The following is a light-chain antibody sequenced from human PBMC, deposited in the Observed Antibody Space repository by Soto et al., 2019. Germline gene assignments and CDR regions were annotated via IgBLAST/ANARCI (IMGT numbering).Light chain of an antibody. CDR1: QSVNRNY. CDR3: HQYGSSPWA. CDR2: GAS. Sequence: VLTQSPGTLSLSPGERATVSCRASQSVNRNYLAWYQQKAGQAPRLLISGASSRATGIPDRFSGSGSGTDFTLTIRNLEPEDFAVYYCHQYGSSPWAFGQGTKVEI. J-gene: IGKJ1*01. V-gene: IGKV3-20*01.